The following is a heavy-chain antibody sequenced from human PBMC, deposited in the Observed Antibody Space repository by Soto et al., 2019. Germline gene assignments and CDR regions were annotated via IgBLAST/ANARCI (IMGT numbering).Heavy chain of an antibody. V-gene: IGHV1-18*01. CDR3: ARAYGDYDDPYYYYSGMDV. CDR1: GYTFTSYG. Sequence: QVQLVQSGAEVKKPGASVKVSCKASGYTFTSYGISWVRQAPGQVLEWMGWISAYNGNTNYAQKLKGRVTMTTDTATSTAYMELRSLRSDDTAVYYCARAYGDYDDPYYYYSGMDVWGQGTTVTVSS. D-gene: IGHD4-17*01. J-gene: IGHJ6*02. CDR2: ISAYNGNT.